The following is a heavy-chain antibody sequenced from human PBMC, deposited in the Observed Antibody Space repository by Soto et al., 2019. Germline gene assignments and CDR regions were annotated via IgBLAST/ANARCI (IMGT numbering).Heavy chain of an antibody. Sequence: GGSLRLSCAASGFTFISYSMNWVRQAPGKGLEWVSSISSSSSYIYYADSVKGRFTISRDNAKNSLYLQMNSLRAEDTAVYYCARSGQYYYDSSGYYVDAFDIWGQGTMVTVSS. V-gene: IGHV3-21*01. J-gene: IGHJ3*02. D-gene: IGHD3-22*01. CDR1: GFTFISYS. CDR3: ARSGQYYYDSSGYYVDAFDI. CDR2: ISSSSSYI.